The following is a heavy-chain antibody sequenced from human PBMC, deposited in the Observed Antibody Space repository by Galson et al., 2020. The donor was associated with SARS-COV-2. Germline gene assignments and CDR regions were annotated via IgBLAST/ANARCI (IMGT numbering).Heavy chain of an antibody. CDR2: INHSGST. CDR1: GGSFSGYY. J-gene: IGHJ6*02. CDR3: ARGKTVTTFFIVYYGMDV. Sequence: SQASETLSLTCAVYGGSFSGYYWSWIRQPPGKGLEWIGEINHSGSTNYNPSLKSQVTISVDTSKNQFSLKLSSVTAADTAVYYCARGKTVTTFFIVYYGMDVWGQGTTVTVSS. D-gene: IGHD4-17*01. V-gene: IGHV4-34*01.